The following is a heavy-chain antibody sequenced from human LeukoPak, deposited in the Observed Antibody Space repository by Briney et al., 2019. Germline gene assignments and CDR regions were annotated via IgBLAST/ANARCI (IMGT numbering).Heavy chain of an antibody. J-gene: IGHJ4*02. V-gene: IGHV1-18*01. D-gene: IGHD3-16*02. CDR2: ISAYNGNT. CDR1: GYTFTSYG. CDR3: ARDGVDLMGIYPTDY. Sequence: ASVKVSCKASGYTFTSYGISWVRQAPGQGLEWMGWISAYNGNTNYAQKLQGRVTMTTDTSTSTAYMEQRSLRSDDTAVYYCARDGVDLMGIYPTDYWGQGTLVTVPS.